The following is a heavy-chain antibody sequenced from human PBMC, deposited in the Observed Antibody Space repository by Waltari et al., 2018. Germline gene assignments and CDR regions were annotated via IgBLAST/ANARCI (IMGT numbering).Heavy chain of an antibody. J-gene: IGHJ4*02. CDR1: GFTFSSYS. V-gene: IGHV3-21*01. CDR3: ARDPDY. Sequence: EVQLVESGGGLVKPGGSLRLSCAASGFTFSSYSMNWVRQAPGKGPGLVSAISRSSSYIYYADSVKGRFTISRDNAKNSLCLQMNSLRAEDTAVYYCARDPDYWGQGTLVTVSS. CDR2: ISRSSSYI.